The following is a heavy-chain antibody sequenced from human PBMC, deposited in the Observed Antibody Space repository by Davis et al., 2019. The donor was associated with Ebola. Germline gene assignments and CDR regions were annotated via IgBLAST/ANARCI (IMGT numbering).Heavy chain of an antibody. CDR3: ARDLIQLYSGMDV. Sequence: HTGGSLRLSCAASGFTFSSYWMHWVRQAPGKGLEWVPLISGDGGSTYYADSVRGRFTISRDDAKNSLYLQMNSLRAEDTAIYYCARDLIQLYSGMDVWGQGTTVTVSS. D-gene: IGHD5-18*01. J-gene: IGHJ6*02. V-gene: IGHV3-74*01. CDR1: GFTFSSYW. CDR2: ISGDGGST.